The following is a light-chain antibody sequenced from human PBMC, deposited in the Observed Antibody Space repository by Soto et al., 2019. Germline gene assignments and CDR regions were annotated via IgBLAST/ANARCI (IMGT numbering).Light chain of an antibody. CDR1: SSNIGAGYD. CDR3: QSYDNSLSAFV. Sequence: QSVLTQPPSVSGAPGQGFTISCTGSSSNIGAGYDVHWYQQLPGTAPKLLIYGNSDRPSGVPDRFSGSKSDTSASLAITGLQAEDEADYYCQSYDNSLSAFVFGTGTKLTVL. V-gene: IGLV1-40*01. CDR2: GNS. J-gene: IGLJ1*01.